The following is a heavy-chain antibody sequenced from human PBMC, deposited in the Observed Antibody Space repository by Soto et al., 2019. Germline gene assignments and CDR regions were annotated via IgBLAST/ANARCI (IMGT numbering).Heavy chain of an antibody. D-gene: IGHD6-13*01. V-gene: IGHV4-4*02. Sequence: SETLSLTCAVSGGSISSSNWWSWVRQPPGKGLEWIGEIYHSGSTNYNPSLKSRVTISVDKSKNQFSLKLSSVTAADTAVYYCARDLGYSRVENWFDPWGQGTLVTVSS. CDR1: GGSISSSNW. J-gene: IGHJ5*02. CDR3: ARDLGYSRVENWFDP. CDR2: IYHSGST.